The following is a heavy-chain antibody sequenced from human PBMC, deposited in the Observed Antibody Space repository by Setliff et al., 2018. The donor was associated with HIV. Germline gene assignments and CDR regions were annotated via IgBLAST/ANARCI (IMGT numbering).Heavy chain of an antibody. CDR1: GGSISSGSYY. J-gene: IGHJ4*02. D-gene: IGHD3-3*01. V-gene: IGHV4-61*02. CDR3: VGRLTYYDFWSGFYNY. Sequence: SETLSLTCTVSGGSISSGSYYWSWIRQPAGKGLEWIGRIYTSGSTNYNPSLKSRVTISVDKSNNHFSLKLSSVTAADTAVYYCVGRLTYYDFWSGFYNYWGQGTLVTVSS. CDR2: IYTSGST.